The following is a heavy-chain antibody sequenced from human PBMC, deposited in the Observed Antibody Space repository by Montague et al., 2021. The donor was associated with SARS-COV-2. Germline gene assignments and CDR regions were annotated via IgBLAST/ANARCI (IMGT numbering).Heavy chain of an antibody. V-gene: IGHV4-34*01. CDR2: INRYGTT. CDR1: GMSFTDYH. J-gene: IGHJ4*02. CDR3: ARGGYNFWSGPLLDY. D-gene: IGHD3-3*01. Sequence: SETLSLTCGVYGMSFTDYHWTWIRQSPGKGLEWIGEINRYGTTNYNPSLKSRVTISVDTSKSQFSLRLTSVNAADTSVYYCARGGYNFWSGPLLDYWGQGTLDTVSS.